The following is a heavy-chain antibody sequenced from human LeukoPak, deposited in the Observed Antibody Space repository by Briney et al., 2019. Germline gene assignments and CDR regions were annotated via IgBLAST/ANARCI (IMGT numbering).Heavy chain of an antibody. Sequence: GASVKVSCKASGGTFSSYAISWVRQAPGQGLEWMGRIIPIFGTANYAQKFQGGVTITADKSTSTAYMELSSLRSEDTAVYYCARGWVTTEWDYYYYYYMDVWGKGTTVTVSS. V-gene: IGHV1-69*06. CDR1: GGTFSSYA. CDR2: IIPIFGTA. CDR3: ARGWVTTEWDYYYYYYMDV. J-gene: IGHJ6*03. D-gene: IGHD4-17*01.